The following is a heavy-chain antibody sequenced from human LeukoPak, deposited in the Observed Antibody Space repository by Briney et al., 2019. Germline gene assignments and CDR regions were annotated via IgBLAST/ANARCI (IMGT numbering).Heavy chain of an antibody. D-gene: IGHD1-26*01. V-gene: IGHV4-31*03. CDR1: GGSISGGGYY. CDR3: ARVLGGSYSLAFDY. CDR2: IYYSGST. J-gene: IGHJ4*02. Sequence: SETLSLTCTVSGGSISGGGYYWSWIRQHPGKGWEWFGYIYYSGSTYYNPSLKSRVTISVDTSKNQVSLQLSSVPGADPAVYYCARVLGGSYSLAFDYWGQGTLVTVSS.